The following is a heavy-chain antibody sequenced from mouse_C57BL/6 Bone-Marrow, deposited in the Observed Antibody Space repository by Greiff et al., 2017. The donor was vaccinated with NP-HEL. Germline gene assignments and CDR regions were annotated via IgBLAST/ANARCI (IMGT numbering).Heavy chain of an antibody. CDR1: GYAFSSYW. CDR3: ARSVWVWFAY. Sequence: QVQLQQSGAELVKPGASVKISCKASGYAFSSYWMNWVKQRPGKGLEWIGQIYSGDGDTNYNGKFKVKATLTADKSSSTAYMQLSSLTSEDSAVYFCARSVWVWFAYWGQGTLVTVSA. D-gene: IGHD4-1*01. J-gene: IGHJ3*01. CDR2: IYSGDGDT. V-gene: IGHV1-80*01.